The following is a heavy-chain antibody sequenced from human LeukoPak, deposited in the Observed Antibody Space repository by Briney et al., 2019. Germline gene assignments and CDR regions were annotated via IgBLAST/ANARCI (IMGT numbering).Heavy chain of an antibody. CDR1: GFTFSSYW. D-gene: IGHD2-8*01. CDR3: ARGPSGVNAFGY. J-gene: IGHJ4*02. V-gene: IGHV3-7*04. CDR2: IKQDGREK. Sequence: GGSLRLSCAASGFTFSSYWMSWVSQAPGKGLEWVANIKQDGREKYYVDSVKGRFTISRDNEKNSLYLQMSSRRAEDTALYYCARGPSGVNAFGYWGQGTLVTVSS.